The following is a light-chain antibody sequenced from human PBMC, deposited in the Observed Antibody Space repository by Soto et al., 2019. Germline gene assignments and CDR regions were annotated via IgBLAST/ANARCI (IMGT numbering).Light chain of an antibody. Sequence: EIVMTQSPATLSVSPGERATLSCRASQSVSSNLAWYQQKPGQAPRLLIYGASTRATGIPARFSGSGSGTEFTLTISSLQSEDFAVYYCQQYNNWPVTFGQGTKVEIQ. CDR1: QSVSSN. J-gene: IGKJ1*01. CDR3: QQYNNWPVT. V-gene: IGKV3-15*01. CDR2: GAS.